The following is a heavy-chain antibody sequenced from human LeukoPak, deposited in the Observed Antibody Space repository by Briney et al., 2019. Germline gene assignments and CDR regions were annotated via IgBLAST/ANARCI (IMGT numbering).Heavy chain of an antibody. Sequence: PGGSLRLSCAASGFTFSNAWMSWVRQAPGKGLEWVDRIKSKTDGGTTDYAAPVKGRFTISRDDSKNTLYLQMNSLKTEDTAVYYCTALDTAMVTGVDYWGQGTLVTVSS. D-gene: IGHD5-18*01. V-gene: IGHV3-15*01. CDR3: TALDTAMVTGVDY. CDR2: IKSKTDGGTT. CDR1: GFTFSNAW. J-gene: IGHJ4*02.